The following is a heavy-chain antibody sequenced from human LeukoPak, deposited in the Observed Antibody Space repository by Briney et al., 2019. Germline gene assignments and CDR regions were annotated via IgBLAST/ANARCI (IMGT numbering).Heavy chain of an antibody. Sequence: GASVKVSCKASGYTFTSYDINWVRQATGQGLEWMGWINPNSGGTNYAQKFQGRVTMTRDTSISTAYMELSRLRSDDTAVYYCARGDSRSWYYFDYWGQGTLVTVSS. J-gene: IGHJ4*02. CDR1: GYTFTSYD. D-gene: IGHD6-13*01. V-gene: IGHV1-2*02. CDR3: ARGDSRSWYYFDY. CDR2: INPNSGGT.